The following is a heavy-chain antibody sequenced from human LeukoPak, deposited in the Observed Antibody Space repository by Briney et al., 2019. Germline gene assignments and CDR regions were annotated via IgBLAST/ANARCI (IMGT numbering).Heavy chain of an antibody. D-gene: IGHD2-2*02. CDR1: AFTFSTYA. Sequence: GGSLRLSCAASAFTFSTYAMTWVRQAPGKGLEWVSSISGRGDTTYYADSVKGRFTISRDNSKNTLFLQMNSLRAEDTAVYYCARAGPVPAAIRFDFDYWGQGTLVTVSS. J-gene: IGHJ4*02. V-gene: IGHV3-23*01. CDR2: ISGRGDTT. CDR3: ARAGPVPAAIRFDFDY.